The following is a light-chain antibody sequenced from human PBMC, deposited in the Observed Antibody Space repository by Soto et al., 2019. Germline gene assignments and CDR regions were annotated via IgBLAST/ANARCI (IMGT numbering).Light chain of an antibody. V-gene: IGKV3-15*01. CDR2: GAS. CDR1: QSVSSN. Sequence: EIVMTQSPATLSVSPGERATLSCRASQSVSSNLAWYQQKPGQAPRLLIYGASSRATGIPARFTGGGSGTEFTLPISSLQSEDFAVYYCQQYNNWPPVTLGGGTKVEIK. CDR3: QQYNNWPPVT. J-gene: IGKJ4*01.